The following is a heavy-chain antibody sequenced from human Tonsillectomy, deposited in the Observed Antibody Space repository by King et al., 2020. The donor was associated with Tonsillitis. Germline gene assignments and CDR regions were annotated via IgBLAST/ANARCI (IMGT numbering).Heavy chain of an antibody. V-gene: IGHV3-23*04. CDR3: ATFKTYYDVWTGSYKDYHYNYMDA. CDR2: ISGRGNST. Sequence: VQLVESGGGLVQPGGSLRLSCAASGLTFSSYAMNWVRQAPGRGLEWVSTISGRGNSTKFADSVKGRFIISRDNSKNTLYLQMNSLGAEDTAVYYCATFKTYYDVWTGSYKDYHYNYMDAWGKGTTVTVAS. D-gene: IGHD3-9*01. CDR1: GLTFSSYA. J-gene: IGHJ6*03.